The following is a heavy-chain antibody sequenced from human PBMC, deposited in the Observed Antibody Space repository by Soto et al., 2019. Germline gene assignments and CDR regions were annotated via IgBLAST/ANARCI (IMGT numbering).Heavy chain of an antibody. V-gene: IGHV5-51*01. CDR1: GYSFTTYW. J-gene: IGHJ6*02. CDR2: IYPGDSDT. CDR3: ARQGPGPSASYYGRAV. Sequence: GESLKISCKGSGYSFTTYWIGWVRQIRGKGLEWMGIIYPGDSDTRYSPSFQGHVTISADKSISTAYLQWSSLKASDTPMYYCARQGPGPSASYYGRAVWGQGPTVPVS. D-gene: IGHD2-2*01.